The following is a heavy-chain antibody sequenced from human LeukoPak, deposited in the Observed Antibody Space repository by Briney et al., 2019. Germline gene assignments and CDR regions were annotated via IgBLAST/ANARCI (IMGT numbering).Heavy chain of an antibody. CDR2: IDPSSTYI. Sequence: GGSLRLSCSASRFTFSSYTMSWVRQAPGKGLEWVSSIDPSSTYIYYADSVKGRFTISRDNAKNSLYLQMNSLRAEDTAVYYCARDRIQRSRTPFDYWGQGTLVTVSS. V-gene: IGHV3-21*01. CDR3: ARDRIQRSRTPFDY. J-gene: IGHJ4*02. D-gene: IGHD5-18*01. CDR1: RFTFSSYT.